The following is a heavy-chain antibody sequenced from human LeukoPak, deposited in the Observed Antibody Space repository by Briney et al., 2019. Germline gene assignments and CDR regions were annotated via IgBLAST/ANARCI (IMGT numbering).Heavy chain of an antibody. J-gene: IGHJ4*02. CDR3: ARGWKYRNGYTVTELGSGYFDY. CDR1: GGSISSYY. CDR2: IFYSGST. V-gene: IGHV4-59*01. Sequence: PSETLSLTCTVSGGSISSYYWSWIRQPPGKGLEWIGYIFYSGSTNYNPSLKSRVTISVDTSKNQFSLKLSSVTAADAAVYYCARGWKYRNGYTVTELGSGYFDYWGQGTLVTVSS. D-gene: IGHD5-18*01.